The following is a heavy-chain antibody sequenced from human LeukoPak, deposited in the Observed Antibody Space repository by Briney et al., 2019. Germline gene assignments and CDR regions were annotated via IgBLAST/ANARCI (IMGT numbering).Heavy chain of an antibody. CDR2: ISSSGSTI. D-gene: IGHD3-22*01. CDR3: ARGFSYYYDSSGYAGY. J-gene: IGHJ4*02. CDR1: GFTFSAYY. Sequence: GGSLRLSCAASGFTFSAYYMSWIRQAPGKGLEWVSYISSSGSTIYYADSVKGRFTISRDNAKNSLHLQMNSLRAEDTAVYYCARGFSYYYDSSGYAGYWGQGTLVTVSS. V-gene: IGHV3-11*04.